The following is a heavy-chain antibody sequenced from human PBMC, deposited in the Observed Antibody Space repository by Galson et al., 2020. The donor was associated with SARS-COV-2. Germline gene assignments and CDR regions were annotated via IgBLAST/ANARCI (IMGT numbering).Heavy chain of an antibody. D-gene: IGHD3-16*02. V-gene: IGHV3-15*01. CDR2: IKTRVEGATK. CDR3: TGDDLDYRYVTGRDY. Sequence: NSGGSLRLSCAASGLSFSATWMNWVRQAPGRGLEWLGRIKTRVEGATKEYVVPVQGRFSISRDDSKDTLYLEMKSLKTEDTAVYYCTGDDLDYRYVTGRDYWGQGTLVTVSS. CDR1: GLSFSATW. J-gene: IGHJ4*02.